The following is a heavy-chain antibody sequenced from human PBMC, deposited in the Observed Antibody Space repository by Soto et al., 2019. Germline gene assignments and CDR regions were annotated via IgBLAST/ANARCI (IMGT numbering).Heavy chain of an antibody. J-gene: IGHJ5*02. Sequence: GESPKISCKGSGYPLRNYWIAWVRQMPGKGLEWMGIIYPGDSDTTYSPSFQGQVTISADKSISTVYLQWSSLKASDSAIYYCARKDCSGSSCYLSDWFDPWGQGTLVTVSS. CDR2: IYPGDSDT. D-gene: IGHD2-15*01. CDR3: ARKDCSGSSCYLSDWFDP. CDR1: GYPLRNYW. V-gene: IGHV5-51*01.